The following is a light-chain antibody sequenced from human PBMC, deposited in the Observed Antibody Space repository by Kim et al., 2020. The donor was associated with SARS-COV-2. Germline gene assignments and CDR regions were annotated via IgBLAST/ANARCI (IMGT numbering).Light chain of an antibody. J-gene: IGLJ3*02. CDR2: KDS. Sequence: PGQAARITCSGAVLAKRYARWFQQKPGQAPLLVIYKDSKRPSGIPERFSGSSSGTTVTLTISGAQVEDEADYYCYSAADNNWLFGGGTQLTVL. CDR3: YSAADNNWL. CDR1: VLAKRY. V-gene: IGLV3-27*01.